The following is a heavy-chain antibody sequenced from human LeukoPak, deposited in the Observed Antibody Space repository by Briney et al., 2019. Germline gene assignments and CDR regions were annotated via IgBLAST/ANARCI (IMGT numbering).Heavy chain of an antibody. CDR3: ARVSSSWSYKYYFDY. D-gene: IGHD6-13*01. CDR2: ISAYNGNT. J-gene: IGHJ4*02. CDR1: GYTFTSHG. V-gene: IGHV1-18*01. Sequence: ASVKVSCKASGYTFTSHGISWVRQAPGQGLEWMGWISAYNGNTNYAQKLQGRVTMTTDTSTSTAYMELRSLRSDDTAVYYCARVSSSWSYKYYFDYWGQGTLVTVSS.